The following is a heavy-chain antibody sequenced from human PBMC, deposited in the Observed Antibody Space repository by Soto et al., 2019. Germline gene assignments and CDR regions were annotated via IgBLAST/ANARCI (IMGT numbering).Heavy chain of an antibody. CDR1: ENTFSTYL. J-gene: IGHJ5*02. CDR2: HNGYNGQT. CDR3: AGPHDRAGLGT. Sequence: GASVEVSCKXSENTFSTYLVHWVRQVHGQGLEWMGWHNGYNGQTEYSQKFQGRVTITRDTSAKTAYLELRGLTSEDTAVYYCAGPHDRAGLGTWGQGTLVTVSS. D-gene: IGHD1-1*01. V-gene: IGHV1-3*01.